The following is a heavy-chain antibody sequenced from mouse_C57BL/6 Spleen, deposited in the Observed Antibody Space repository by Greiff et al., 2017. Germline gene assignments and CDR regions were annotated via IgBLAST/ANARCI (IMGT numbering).Heavy chain of an antibody. D-gene: IGHD1-1*01. CDR3: ARSGANNWYFYV. V-gene: IGHV1-82*01. CDR1: GYAFSSSW. J-gene: IGHJ1*03. CDR2: IYPGDGAA. Sequence: VQLQESGPELVKPGASVTISCKASGYAFSSSWMNWVKQRPGKGLEWIGRIYPGDGAANYNGKFKGKATLTADTSSSTAYMQLSSLTSEDSAVYFLARSGANNWYFYVWGHRDHGHRRR.